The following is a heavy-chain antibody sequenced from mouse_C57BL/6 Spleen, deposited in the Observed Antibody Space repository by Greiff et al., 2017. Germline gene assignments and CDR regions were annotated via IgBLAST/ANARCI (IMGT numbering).Heavy chain of an antibody. CDR2: IRNKANGYTT. V-gene: IGHV7-3*01. CDR1: GFTFTDYY. J-gene: IGHJ1*03. Sequence: EVQLVESGGGLVQPGGSLSLSCAASGFTFTDYYMSWVRQPPGKALEWLGFIRNKANGYTTEYSASVKGRFTISRDNSQSILYLQMNALRAEDSATYYCARSGNYWYFDVWGTRTTVTVSS. CDR3: ARSGNYWYFDV. D-gene: IGHD2-1*01.